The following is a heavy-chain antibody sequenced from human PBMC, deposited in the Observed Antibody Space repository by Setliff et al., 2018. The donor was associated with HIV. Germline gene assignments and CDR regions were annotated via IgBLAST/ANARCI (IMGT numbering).Heavy chain of an antibody. D-gene: IGHD1-1*01. CDR3: ARNSQKGIQPLLLAS. V-gene: IGHV4-59*11. J-gene: IGHJ4*02. CDR2: IHYSGIT. CDR1: RDSINGHW. Sequence: SETLSLTCTVSRDSINGHWWSWIRQPPGKGLEWTGSIHYSGITHYNPSLKSRLTMSVDTSKNQVSLKLTSVTAADTAVYYCARNSQKGIQPLLLASWGPGTLVTVSS.